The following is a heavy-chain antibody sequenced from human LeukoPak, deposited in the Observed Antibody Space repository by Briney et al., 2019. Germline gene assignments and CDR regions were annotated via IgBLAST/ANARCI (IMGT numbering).Heavy chain of an antibody. Sequence: GSLRLSCAASGFTFSSYAMSWVRQAPGKGLEWVSAISGSGGSTYYADSVKGRFTISRDNSKNTLYLQMNSLRAEDTAVYYCAKGERRYYYYGMDVWGKGTTVTVSS. CDR1: GFTFSSYA. CDR2: ISGSGGST. J-gene: IGHJ6*04. CDR3: AKGERRYYYYGMDV. V-gene: IGHV3-23*01. D-gene: IGHD1-1*01.